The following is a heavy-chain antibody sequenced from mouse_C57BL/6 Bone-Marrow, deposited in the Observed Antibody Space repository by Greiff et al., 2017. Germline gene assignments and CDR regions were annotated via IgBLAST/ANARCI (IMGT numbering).Heavy chain of an antibody. Sequence: EVLLVESGEGLVKPGGSLKLSCAASGFTFSSYAMSWVRQTPEKRLEWVAYISSGGDYIYYAATVKGRFTISRDNARNTLYLQRSSLKSEDTAMYYCTRDPIYYYGSSYWYFDVWGTGTTVTVSS. V-gene: IGHV5-9-1*02. J-gene: IGHJ1*03. D-gene: IGHD1-1*01. CDR1: GFTFSSYA. CDR3: TRDPIYYYGSSYWYFDV. CDR2: ISSGGDYI.